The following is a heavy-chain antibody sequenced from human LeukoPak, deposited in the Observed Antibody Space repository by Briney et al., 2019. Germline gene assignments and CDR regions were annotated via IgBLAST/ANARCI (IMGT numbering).Heavy chain of an antibody. CDR1: GFTFDDYA. Sequence: PGGSLRLSCAASGFTFDDYAMHWVRQAPGKGLEWVSGISWNSGSIGYADSVKGRFTISRDNSKNTLYLQMNSLRAEDTAVYYCARDVNSGFGRFDYWGQGTLVTVSS. D-gene: IGHD3-22*01. CDR2: ISWNSGSI. J-gene: IGHJ4*02. CDR3: ARDVNSGFGRFDY. V-gene: IGHV3-9*01.